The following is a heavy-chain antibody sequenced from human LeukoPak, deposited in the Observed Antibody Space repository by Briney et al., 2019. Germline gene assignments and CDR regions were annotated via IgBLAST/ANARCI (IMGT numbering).Heavy chain of an antibody. CDR2: ISSSSSYI. Sequence: GGSLRLSCGASGFTFSSYSMNWVRQAPGKGLEWVSSISSSSSYIYYADSVKGPFTISRDNAKNSLHLQMNSLRAEDTAVYYCARVWGSFGGEAFDYWGQGTLVTVSS. D-gene: IGHD3-16*01. CDR1: GFTFSSYS. J-gene: IGHJ4*02. V-gene: IGHV3-21*01. CDR3: ARVWGSFGGEAFDY.